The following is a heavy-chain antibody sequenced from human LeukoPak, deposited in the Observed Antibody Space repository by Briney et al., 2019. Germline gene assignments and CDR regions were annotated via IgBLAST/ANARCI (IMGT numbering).Heavy chain of an antibody. J-gene: IGHJ6*03. D-gene: IGHD3-3*01. Sequence: PSETLSLTCTVSGGSISSYYWSWIRQPPGKGLEWIGYIYYSGSTNYNPSLKSRVTISVDTSKNQFSLKLSSVTAADTAVYYCARERRDFWSGYPTRNYYYYMDVWGKGTTVTVSS. CDR1: GGSISSYY. CDR3: ARERRDFWSGYPTRNYYYYMDV. CDR2: IYYSGST. V-gene: IGHV4-59*01.